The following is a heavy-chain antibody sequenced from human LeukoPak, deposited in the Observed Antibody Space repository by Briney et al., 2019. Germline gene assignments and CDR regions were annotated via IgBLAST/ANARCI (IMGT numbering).Heavy chain of an antibody. J-gene: IGHJ4*02. Sequence: GGSLRLSCAASGFTFSSYSMNWVRQAPGKGLEWVLYISSSSSTIYYADSVKGRFTSSRDNSKNSLYLQMNSLRAEDTAVYYCARESIAAAGPGFAYWGQGTLVTVSS. CDR2: ISSSSSTI. V-gene: IGHV3-48*04. D-gene: IGHD6-13*01. CDR3: ARESIAAAGPGFAY. CDR1: GFTFSSYS.